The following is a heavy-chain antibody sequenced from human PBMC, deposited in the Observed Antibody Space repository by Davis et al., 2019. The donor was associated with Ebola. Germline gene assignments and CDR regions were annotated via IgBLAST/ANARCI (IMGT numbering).Heavy chain of an antibody. CDR2: ISSSEITI. J-gene: IGHJ6*02. V-gene: IGHV3-48*02. Sequence: PGGSLRLSCAASGFTFSSYSMNWVRQAPGKGLEWVSYISSSEITIYYADSVKGRFTISRDNAKKSLYLQMNSLRDEDTAVYYCAREGWSYYYYYGMDVWGQGTTVTVSS. CDR1: GFTFSSYS. D-gene: IGHD6-19*01. CDR3: AREGWSYYYYYGMDV.